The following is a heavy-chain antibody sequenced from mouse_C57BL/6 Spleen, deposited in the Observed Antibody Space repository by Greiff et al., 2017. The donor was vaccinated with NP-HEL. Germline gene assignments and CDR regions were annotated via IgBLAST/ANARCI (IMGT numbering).Heavy chain of an antibody. CDR1: GYAFSSSW. J-gene: IGHJ2*01. CDR2: IYPGDGDT. D-gene: IGHD1-1*01. CDR3: ARWDTTVVADY. Sequence: QVHVKQSGPELVKPGASVKISCKASGYAFSSSWMNWVKQRPGTGLEWIGRIYPGDGDTNYNGKFKGKATLTADKSSSTAYMQLRSLTSEDSAVYFCARWDTTVVADYWGQGTTLTVSS. V-gene: IGHV1-82*01.